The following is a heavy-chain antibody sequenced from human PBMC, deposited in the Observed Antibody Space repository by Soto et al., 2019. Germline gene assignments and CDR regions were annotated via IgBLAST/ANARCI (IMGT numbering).Heavy chain of an antibody. CDR1: GFTFSSYG. J-gene: IGHJ4*02. V-gene: IGHV3-23*01. CDR2: ISGSGDIT. CDR3: AKDKYSD. D-gene: IGHD2-15*01. Sequence: PGGSLRLSCAASGFTFSSYGLTWVRQAPGKGLEWVSGISGSGDITHYADSVKGRFAISRDNSKNTLYLQMNSLRAEDTALYYCAKDKYSDWGQGTLVTVSS.